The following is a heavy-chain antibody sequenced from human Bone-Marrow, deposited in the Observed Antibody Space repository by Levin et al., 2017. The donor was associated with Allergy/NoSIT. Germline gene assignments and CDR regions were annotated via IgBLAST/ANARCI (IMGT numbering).Heavy chain of an antibody. Sequence: GESLKISCVGSGFTFSGNSMNWVRQAPGKGLEWLSYISSSGSSIYYADSVKGRFTISRDNAKNSLYLQMDSLRAEDTAVYYCVSNNYYFGSGSYLDYWGQGTLVTVSS. CDR2: ISSSGSSI. D-gene: IGHD3-10*01. CDR3: VSNNYYFGSGSYLDY. CDR1: GFTFSGNS. J-gene: IGHJ4*02. V-gene: IGHV3-48*01.